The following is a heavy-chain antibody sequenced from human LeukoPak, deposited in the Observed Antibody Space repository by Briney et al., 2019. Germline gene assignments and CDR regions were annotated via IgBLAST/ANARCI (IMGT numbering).Heavy chain of an antibody. D-gene: IGHD5-18*01. CDR1: GGSISSYY. Sequence: SETLSLTCTVSGGSISSYYWSWIRQPPGKGLEWIGYMYYSGSTNYNPSLKSRVTISVDTSKNQFSLKLSSVTAADTAVYYCAREDYSYGLDYWGQGTLVTVSS. V-gene: IGHV4-59*01. J-gene: IGHJ4*02. CDR2: MYYSGST. CDR3: AREDYSYGLDY.